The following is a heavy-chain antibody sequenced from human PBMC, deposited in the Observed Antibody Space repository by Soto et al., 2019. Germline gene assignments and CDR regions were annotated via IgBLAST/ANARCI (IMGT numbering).Heavy chain of an antibody. V-gene: IGHV3-13*01. CDR2: IGSGGDT. D-gene: IGHD3-9*01. CDR3: TRKTPPTGMEV. CDR1: GFTISSYD. Sequence: EVQLVEPGGGLVQPGGSLRLSCAASGFTISSYDIHWVRQATGEGLAWVSGIGSGGDTHYADAVKGRFIISREDGKSSLYLHMNNLRGGNTAVCYFTRKTPPTGMEVWGQGATVTVSS. J-gene: IGHJ6*02.